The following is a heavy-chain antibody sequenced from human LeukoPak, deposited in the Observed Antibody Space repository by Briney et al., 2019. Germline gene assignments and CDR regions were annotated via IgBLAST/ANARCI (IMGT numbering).Heavy chain of an antibody. D-gene: IGHD6-13*01. CDR1: IESFSGYY. J-gene: IGHJ4*02. CDR3: ARHRRSTWYLDY. V-gene: IGHV4-34*01. CDR2: IYYSGST. Sequence: SETLSLTCAVYIESFSGYYWTWIRQPPGKGLEWIGSIYYSGSTYYNPSLKSRVTVSVDTSKNQFSLKLSSVTAADTAVYYCARHRRSTWYLDYWGQGTLVTVSS.